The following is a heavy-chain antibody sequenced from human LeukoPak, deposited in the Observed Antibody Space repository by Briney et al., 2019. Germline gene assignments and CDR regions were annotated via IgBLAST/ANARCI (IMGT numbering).Heavy chain of an antibody. CDR3: ARDGTSDAFDI. CDR1: GFTFDDYG. D-gene: IGHD1-26*01. J-gene: IGHJ3*02. Sequence: GGSLRLSCAASGFTFDDYGMNWVRQAPGKALEWVSSINWNGGRTGYVDSVKGRFTVSRDNAKNSLYLQMNSLRAEDTALYYCARDGTSDAFDIWGQGTMVTVSS. V-gene: IGHV3-20*04. CDR2: INWNGGRT.